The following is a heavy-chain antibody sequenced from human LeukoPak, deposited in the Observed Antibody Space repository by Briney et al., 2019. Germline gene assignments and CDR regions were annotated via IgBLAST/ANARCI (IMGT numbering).Heavy chain of an antibody. D-gene: IGHD3-9*01. CDR3: ATHILTGYYDAFDI. CDR1: GGSISSYY. CDR2: IYYSGST. Sequence: SETLSLTSTVSGGSISSYYWSWIRQPPGKGLEWIGYIYYSGSTNYNPSLKSRVTISVDTSKNQFSLKLSSVTAADTAVYYCATHILTGYYDAFDIWGQGTMVTVSS. J-gene: IGHJ3*02. V-gene: IGHV4-59*01.